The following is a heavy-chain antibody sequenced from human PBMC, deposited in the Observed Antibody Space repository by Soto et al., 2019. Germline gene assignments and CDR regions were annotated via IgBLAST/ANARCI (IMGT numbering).Heavy chain of an antibody. J-gene: IGHJ5*02. CDR2: IYATGTT. Sequence: PSETLSLTCTVSGASISGFYWSWIRKYAGKGLEWIGRIYATGTTDYNPSLKSRVMMSVDTSKKQCSLKLRSVTAADTAVYYCVRDGTKTLRDWFDPWGQGISVTVSS. CDR3: VRDGTKTLRDWFDP. D-gene: IGHD1-1*01. V-gene: IGHV4-4*07. CDR1: GASISGFY.